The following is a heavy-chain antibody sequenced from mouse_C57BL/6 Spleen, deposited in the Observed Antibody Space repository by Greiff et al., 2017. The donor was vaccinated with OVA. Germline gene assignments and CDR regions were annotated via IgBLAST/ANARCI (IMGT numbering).Heavy chain of an antibody. CDR1: GYTFTSYW. CDR2: IYPGSGST. J-gene: IGHJ4*01. CDR3: ARRGYYYGSSYGYAMDY. V-gene: IGHV1-55*01. D-gene: IGHD1-1*01. Sequence: QVQLQQSGAELVKPGASVKMSCKASGYTFTSYWITWVKQRPGQGLEWIGDIYPGSGSTNYNEKFKSKATLTVDTSSSTAYMQLSSLTSEDSAVYYCARRGYYYGSSYGYAMDYWGQGTSVTVSS.